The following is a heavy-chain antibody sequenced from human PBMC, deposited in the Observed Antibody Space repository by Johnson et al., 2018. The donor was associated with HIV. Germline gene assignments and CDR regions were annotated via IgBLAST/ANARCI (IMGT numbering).Heavy chain of an antibody. V-gene: IGHV3-7*03. J-gene: IGHJ3*02. CDR2: IKQDGSEK. Sequence: QLVESGGGVVQPGRSLRLSCAASGFTVSSNYMSWVRQPPGKGLEWVANIKQDGSEKFYVDSVKGRFTISRDNAKKSLFLQMNSLRAEDTAVYYCARDPRWERLLGAAFDIWGQGTMVTVSS. CDR3: ARDPRWERLLGAAFDI. CDR1: GFTVSSNY. D-gene: IGHD1-26*01.